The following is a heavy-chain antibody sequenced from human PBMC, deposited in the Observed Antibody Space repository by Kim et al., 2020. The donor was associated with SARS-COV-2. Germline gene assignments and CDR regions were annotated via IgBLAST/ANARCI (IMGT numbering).Heavy chain of an antibody. CDR2: IYYSGST. CDR1: GGSISSGGYY. CDR3: ASLFNYYDSREAGY. Sequence: SETLSLTCTVSGGSISSGGYYWSWIRQHPGKGLEWIGYIYYSGSTYYNPSLKSRVTISVDTSKNQFSLKLSSVTAADTAVYYCASLFNYYDSREAGYWGQGTLVTVSS. D-gene: IGHD3-22*01. J-gene: IGHJ4*02. V-gene: IGHV4-31*03.